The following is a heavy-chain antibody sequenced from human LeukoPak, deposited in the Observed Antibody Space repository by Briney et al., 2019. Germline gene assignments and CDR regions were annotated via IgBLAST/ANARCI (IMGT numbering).Heavy chain of an antibody. J-gene: IGHJ6*02. Sequence: GGSLRLSCAASGFSFSGYWMHWVRQAPGKGLVWVSRINSDGSTAYADSVKGRFTISRDNAKNTLYLQLNSLRAEDTAVYYCARDGKTRDIVVVPGVRELVPYYYGMDVWGQGTTVTVSS. CDR3: ARDGKTRDIVVVPGVRELVPYYYGMDV. CDR2: INSDGST. V-gene: IGHV3-74*01. D-gene: IGHD2-2*01. CDR1: GFSFSGYW.